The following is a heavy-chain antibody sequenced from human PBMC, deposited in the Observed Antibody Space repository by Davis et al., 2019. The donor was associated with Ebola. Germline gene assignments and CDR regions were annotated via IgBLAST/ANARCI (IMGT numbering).Heavy chain of an antibody. CDR2: ISGSGGST. D-gene: IGHD6-19*01. CDR1: GFTFSNYA. Sequence: GESLKISCAASGFTFSNYAMSWVRQAPGKGLAWVSIISGSGGSTHYADSEKGRFTISRDNAKNSLYLQMNSLRVEDTAIYYCARDGSGWSAYWGQGTLVTVSS. V-gene: IGHV3-23*01. J-gene: IGHJ4*02. CDR3: ARDGSGWSAY.